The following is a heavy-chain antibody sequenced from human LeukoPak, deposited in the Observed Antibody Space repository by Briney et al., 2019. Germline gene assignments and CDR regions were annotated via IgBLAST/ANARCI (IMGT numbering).Heavy chain of an antibody. Sequence: SVKVSCKASGGTFSSYAISWVRQAPGQGLEWMGGIIPIFGTANYAQKFQGRVTITADESTSTAYMELSRLRSDDTAVYYCATSRGYCSSTSCRDDYYFDYWGQGTLVTVSS. D-gene: IGHD2-2*01. J-gene: IGHJ4*02. V-gene: IGHV1-69*13. CDR3: ATSRGYCSSTSCRDDYYFDY. CDR1: GGTFSSYA. CDR2: IIPIFGTA.